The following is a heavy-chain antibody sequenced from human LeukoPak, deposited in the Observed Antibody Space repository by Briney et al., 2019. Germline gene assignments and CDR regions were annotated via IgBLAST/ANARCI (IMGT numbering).Heavy chain of an antibody. CDR1: GGSISSYY. D-gene: IGHD3-22*01. V-gene: IGHV4-4*07. Sequence: PSETLSLTCTVSGGSISSYYWSWIRQPAGKGLEWIGRIYTSGSTNYNPSLKSRVTMSVDTSKNQFSLKLSSVTAADTAVYYCARVGYYYDSSGYYYPYYFDYWGQGTLVTVSS. CDR2: IYTSGST. CDR3: ARVGYYYDSSGYYYPYYFDY. J-gene: IGHJ4*02.